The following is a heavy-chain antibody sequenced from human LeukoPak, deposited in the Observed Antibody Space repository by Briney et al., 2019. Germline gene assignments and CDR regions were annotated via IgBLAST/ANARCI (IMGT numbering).Heavy chain of an antibody. J-gene: IGHJ4*02. V-gene: IGHV3-11*01. D-gene: IGHD2-15*01. CDR1: GLTFSDYY. Sequence: PGGSLRLSCAASGLTFSDYYMSWIRQAPGKGLEWVSYISSSGSTIYYADSVKGRFTISRDNAKNSLYLQMNSLRAEDTAVYYCVPYCSGGSCYSGYYFDYWGQGTLVTVSS. CDR3: VPYCSGGSCYSGYYFDY. CDR2: ISSSGSTI.